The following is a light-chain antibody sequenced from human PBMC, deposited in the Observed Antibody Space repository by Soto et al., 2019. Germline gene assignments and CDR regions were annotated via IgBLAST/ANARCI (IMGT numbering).Light chain of an antibody. Sequence: EIVLTQSPGTLSLSPGRRSTLSCRASQSVSSRYLAWYQQKLGQAPRFLMYGASNRATGIPDRFSGSGSGTDCTLTIISLKKEDCATYYCQQRHSTTPTFGQGTKVDIK. V-gene: IGKV3-20*01. CDR2: GAS. J-gene: IGKJ1*01. CDR1: QSVSSRY. CDR3: QQRHSTTPT.